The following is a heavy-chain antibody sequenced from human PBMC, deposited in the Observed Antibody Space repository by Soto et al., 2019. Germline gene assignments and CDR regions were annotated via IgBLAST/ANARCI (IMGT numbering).Heavy chain of an antibody. V-gene: IGHV3-21*01. CDR2: ICSSSSYI. Sequence: PGGSLRLSCAASGFTFSSYALSWVRQAPGKGLEWVSSICSSSSYIYYADSVKGRFTFSRDNAKNSLYLQMNSLRAEDTAVYYCARDPVTTSYWGQGTLVTVSS. J-gene: IGHJ4*02. D-gene: IGHD4-17*01. CDR3: ARDPVTTSY. CDR1: GFTFSSYA.